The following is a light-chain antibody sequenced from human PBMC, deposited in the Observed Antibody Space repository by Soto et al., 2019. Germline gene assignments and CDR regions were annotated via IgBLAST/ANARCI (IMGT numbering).Light chain of an antibody. J-gene: IGLJ2*01. Sequence: QSALTQPASVSGSPGQSITISCTGTSSDVGSYNLVSWYQQHPGNAPKLMIYEVTTRPSGVSYRFSGSKAGNTASLTISGLQAEDEADYYCCSYARSSTVIFGGGTKLTVL. CDR1: SSDVGSYNL. CDR2: EVT. V-gene: IGLV2-23*02. CDR3: CSYARSSTVI.